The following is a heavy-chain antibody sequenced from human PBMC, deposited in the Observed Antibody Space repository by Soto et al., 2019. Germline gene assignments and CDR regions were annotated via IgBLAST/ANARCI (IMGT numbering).Heavy chain of an antibody. Sequence: QVQLVQSGAEVKKPGASVKVSCKASGYTFINYDINWVRQAPGQALEWVGWMNPDSGNTGYAQNFQGRVTMTGNTSISSVYMELSSLTSEDTAVYYCARRRGSNGWFDLWGQGTLVTVSS. CDR3: ARRRGSNGWFDL. J-gene: IGHJ5*02. CDR1: GYTFINYD. D-gene: IGHD2-8*01. V-gene: IGHV1-8*01. CDR2: MNPDSGNT.